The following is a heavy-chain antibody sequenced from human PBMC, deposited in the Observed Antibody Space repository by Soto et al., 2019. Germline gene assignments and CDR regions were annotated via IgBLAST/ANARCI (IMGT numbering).Heavy chain of an antibody. J-gene: IGHJ4*02. CDR2: ISVSGGST. D-gene: IGHD1-26*01. Sequence: PGGSLRLACAGSGFTFSNYAMSWVRQAPGKGLAWVSAISVSGGSTYYADSVKGRFTISRDNSKNTLYLQMNSLRAEDTALYYCAKVPVGATGRFDYWGQGTLVTVSS. CDR1: GFTFSNYA. V-gene: IGHV3-23*01. CDR3: AKVPVGATGRFDY.